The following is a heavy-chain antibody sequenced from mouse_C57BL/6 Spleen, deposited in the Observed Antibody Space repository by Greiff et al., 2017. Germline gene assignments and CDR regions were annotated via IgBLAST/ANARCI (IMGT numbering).Heavy chain of an antibody. CDR1: GYTFTSYW. Sequence: QVQLKQPGAELVRPGSSVKLSCKASGYTFTSYWMHWVKQRPIQGLEWIGNIDPSDSETHYNQKFKDKATLTVDKSSSTAYMQLSSLTSEDSAVDDCARGGDCGGGCYFDGWGTGTTLTVSS. V-gene: IGHV1-52*01. CDR2: IDPSDSET. CDR3: ARGGDCGGGCYFDG. J-gene: IGHJ2*01.